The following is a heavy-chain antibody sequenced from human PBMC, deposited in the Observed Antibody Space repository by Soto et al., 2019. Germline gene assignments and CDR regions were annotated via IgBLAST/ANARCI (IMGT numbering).Heavy chain of an antibody. Sequence: GASVKVSFKASGGTFSSYAISWVRQAPGQGLEWMGGIIPIFGTANYAQKFQGRVTITADKSTSTAYMELSSLRSEDTAVYYCASSSGLLRKYGMDVWGQGTTVTVSS. V-gene: IGHV1-69*06. CDR1: GGTFSSYA. D-gene: IGHD6-19*01. CDR3: ASSSGLLRKYGMDV. CDR2: IIPIFGTA. J-gene: IGHJ6*02.